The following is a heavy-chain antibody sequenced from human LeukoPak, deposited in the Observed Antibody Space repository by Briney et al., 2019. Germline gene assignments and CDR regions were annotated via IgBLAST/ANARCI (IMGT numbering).Heavy chain of an antibody. D-gene: IGHD3-22*01. Sequence: PGGSLRLSCAASGFTFSSFWMHWVRHAPGKGLVWVSRIKSDGSTNYADSVKGRFTISRGNAKNTVSLQMNSLRVEDTGVYYCARAPSEIGGYYPEYFRHWGQGTLVTVSS. J-gene: IGHJ1*01. CDR1: GFTFSSFW. CDR3: ARAPSEIGGYYPEYFRH. CDR2: IKSDGST. V-gene: IGHV3-74*01.